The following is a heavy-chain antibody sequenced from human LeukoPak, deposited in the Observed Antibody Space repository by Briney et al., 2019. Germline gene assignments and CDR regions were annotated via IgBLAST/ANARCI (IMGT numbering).Heavy chain of an antibody. J-gene: IGHJ4*02. CDR2: SFSGGNA. CDR3: ARVLNDQGDRTSIHYFDY. Sequence: ASETLSLTCTVSGATISTFTYSWGWIRQPPGTGLEWIGNSFSGGNAFLSPSLKSRVITSFDTSNNEFSLRLTSVTAADTAVYYCARVLNDQGDRTSIHYFDYWGQGILVTVSS. D-gene: IGHD4-17*01. CDR1: GATISTFTYS. V-gene: IGHV4-39*07.